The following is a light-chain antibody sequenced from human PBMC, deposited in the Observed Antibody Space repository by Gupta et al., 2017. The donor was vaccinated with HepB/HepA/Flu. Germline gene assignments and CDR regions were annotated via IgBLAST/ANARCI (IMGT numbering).Light chain of an antibody. CDR3: SSYTSSSTLVV. CDR1: SSDVGGYNY. Sequence: QSALTQPASVSGPPGPSITISRTRTSSDVGGYNYVSWYQQHPGKAPKLMIYDVNKRPSGVSNRFSGSKFGNTASLTISGLQAEDEADYYCSSYTSSSTLVVFGGGTKLTVL. CDR2: DVN. V-gene: IGLV2-14*03. J-gene: IGLJ2*01.